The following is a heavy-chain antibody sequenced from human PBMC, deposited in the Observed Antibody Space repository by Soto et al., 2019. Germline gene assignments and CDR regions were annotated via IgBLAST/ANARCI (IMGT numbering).Heavy chain of an antibody. CDR1: GYTFSSYA. V-gene: IGHV3-30*18. D-gene: IGHD3-22*01. CDR3: AKDLVVFFTSYYGLDV. J-gene: IGHJ6*02. CDR2: ISYDGGNK. Sequence: QVQLVESGGGVVQPGRSLRLSCSASGYTFSSYAMHWVRQAPGKGLEWVAAISYDGGNKYYADSLMGRFTISRDNSKTTLYLQMNSLRAEDTDVYYCAKDLVVFFTSYYGLDVWGPGTTVTVSS.